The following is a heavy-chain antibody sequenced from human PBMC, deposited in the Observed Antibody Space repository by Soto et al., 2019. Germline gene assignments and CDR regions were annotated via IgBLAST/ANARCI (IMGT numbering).Heavy chain of an antibody. CDR3: AKDVEDYSGMDV. V-gene: IGHV3-30*18. J-gene: IGHJ6*02. Sequence: QVQLVESGGGVVQPGRSLRLSCAASGFTFSSYGMHWVRQAPGKGLEWVAVISYDGSNKYYADSVKGRFTISRDNSKNTLYLQMNSLRAEDTAVYYCAKDVEDYSGMDVWGQGTTVTVFS. D-gene: IGHD2-21*01. CDR2: ISYDGSNK. CDR1: GFTFSSYG.